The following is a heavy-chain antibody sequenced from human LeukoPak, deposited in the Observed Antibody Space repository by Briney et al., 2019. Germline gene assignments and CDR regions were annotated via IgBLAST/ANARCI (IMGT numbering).Heavy chain of an antibody. CDR3: ARIAYYYDSSGYSPHPEEDY. CDR1: GGTFSSYA. CDR2: IIPIFGTA. D-gene: IGHD3-22*01. J-gene: IGHJ4*02. V-gene: IGHV1-69*13. Sequence: ASVKVSCTASGGTFSSYAISWVRQAPGQGLEWMGGIIPIFGTANYAQKFQGRVTITADESTSTAYMELSSLGSEDTAVYYCARIAYYYDSSGYSPHPEEDYWGQGTLVTVSS.